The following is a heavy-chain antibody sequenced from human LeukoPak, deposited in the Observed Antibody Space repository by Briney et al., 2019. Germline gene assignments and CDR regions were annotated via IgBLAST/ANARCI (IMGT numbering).Heavy chain of an antibody. D-gene: IGHD3-22*01. J-gene: IGHJ3*01. CDR1: GYTFTSYG. CDR3: TRQYYYDTTGYEAFDL. CDR2: ISAYNGNT. V-gene: IGHV1-18*01. Sequence: GASVKVSCKASGYTFTSYGISWVRQAPGQGLEWMGWISAYNGNTNYAQKLQGRVTMTTDTSTSTAYMELRSLTSDDTAVYYCTRQYYYDTTGYEAFDLWGQGTMVTVSS.